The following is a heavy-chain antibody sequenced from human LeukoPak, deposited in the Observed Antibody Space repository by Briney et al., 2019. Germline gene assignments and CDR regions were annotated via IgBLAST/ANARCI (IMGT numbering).Heavy chain of an antibody. D-gene: IGHD1-26*01. CDR2: ITASGTAM. Sequence: PGGSLRLSCAASGFTFSGYSLTWVRQAPGKGLEWVSHITASGTAMFYADSVKGRFTISRDNAKNSLYLQMNSLRDEDTAVYYCASSGSYRFDYWGQGTLVTVSS. CDR1: GFTFSGYS. J-gene: IGHJ4*02. CDR3: ASSGSYRFDY. V-gene: IGHV3-48*02.